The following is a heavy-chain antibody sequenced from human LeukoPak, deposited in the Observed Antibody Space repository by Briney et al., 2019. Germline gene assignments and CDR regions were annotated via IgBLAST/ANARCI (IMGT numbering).Heavy chain of an antibody. CDR3: ARSTTVVTPFDY. J-gene: IGHJ4*02. CDR1: GGTFSSYA. CDR2: IIPIFGTA. V-gene: IGHV1-69*05. Sequence: SVKVSCKASGGTFSSYAISWVRQAPGQGLEWMGGIIPIFGTANYAQKFQGRVTITTDESTSTAYMELSSLKSEDTAVYYCARSTTVVTPFDYWGQGTLVTVSS. D-gene: IGHD4-23*01.